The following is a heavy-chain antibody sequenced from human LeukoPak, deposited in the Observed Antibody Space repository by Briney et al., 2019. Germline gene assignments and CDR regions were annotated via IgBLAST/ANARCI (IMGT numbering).Heavy chain of an antibody. CDR3: ARQPTGSPYPCDY. J-gene: IGHJ4*02. CDR2: IYYSGST. CDR1: GGSISSYY. D-gene: IGHD3-10*01. Sequence: SETLSLTCTVSGGSISSYYWSWIRQPPGKGLEWIGYIYYSGSTNYNPSLKSRVTISVDTSKNQSSLKLSSVTAADTAVYYCARQPTGSPYPCDYWGQGTLVTVSS. V-gene: IGHV4-59*01.